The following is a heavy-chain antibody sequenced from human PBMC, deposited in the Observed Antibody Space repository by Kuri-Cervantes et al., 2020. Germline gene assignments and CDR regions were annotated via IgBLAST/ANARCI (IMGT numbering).Heavy chain of an antibody. CDR2: IWYDGSNK. Sequence: GESLKISCAASGFTFSSYGMHWVRQAPGKGLEWVAVIWYDGSNKYYADSVKGRFTISRDNSKNTLYLQINSLRAEDTAVYYCARVGGYCSSTSCYAADYYYYYGMDVWGQGTTVTVSS. CDR1: GFTFSSYG. V-gene: IGHV3-33*08. D-gene: IGHD2-2*01. CDR3: ARVGGYCSSTSCYAADYYYYYGMDV. J-gene: IGHJ6*02.